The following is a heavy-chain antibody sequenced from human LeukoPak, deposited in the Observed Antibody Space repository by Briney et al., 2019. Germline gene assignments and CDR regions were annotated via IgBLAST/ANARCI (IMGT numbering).Heavy chain of an antibody. V-gene: IGHV3-21*01. CDR1: GFTFSDYS. J-gene: IGHJ6*03. CDR2: ISSSSSYI. CDR3: ARDLRWITGYMDV. D-gene: IGHD4-23*01. Sequence: GGSLRLSCAASGFTFSDYSINWVRQAPGKGLEWVSSISSSSSYIYYADSVKGRFTISRDNAKNSLYLQMNSLRAEDTAVYYCARDLRWITGYMDVWGKGTTVTVSS.